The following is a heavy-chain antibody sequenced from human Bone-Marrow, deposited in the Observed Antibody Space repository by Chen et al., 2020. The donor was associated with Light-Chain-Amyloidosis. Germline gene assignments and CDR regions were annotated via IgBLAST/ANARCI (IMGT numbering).Heavy chain of an antibody. CDR2: IIPIFGTA. V-gene: IGHV1-69*01. Sequence: QVQLVPSGAEVNKPGSSVKVSCKAAGGTFSSYAISGVRQAPGQGLVWMGGIIPIFGTANYAQKFQGRVTITADESTSTAYMELSSLRSEDTAVYYCARARLQYSSGWPFDYWGQGTLVTVSS. CDR1: GGTFSSYA. D-gene: IGHD6-19*01. CDR3: ARARLQYSSGWPFDY. J-gene: IGHJ4*02.